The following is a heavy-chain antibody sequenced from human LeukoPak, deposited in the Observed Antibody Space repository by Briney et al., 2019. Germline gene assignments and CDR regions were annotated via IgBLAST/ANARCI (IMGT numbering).Heavy chain of an antibody. CDR1: GYTFTGYY. CDR2: INPNSGST. D-gene: IGHD3-22*01. J-gene: IGHJ4*02. CDR3: ARDLQPVFTYYYDSSGYNY. Sequence: GASVKVSCKASGYTFTGYYMHWVRQAPGQGLEWMGWINPNSGSTNYAQKFQGRVTMTRDTSISTAYMELSRLRSDDTAVYYCARDLQPVFTYYYDSSGYNYWGQGTLVTVSS. V-gene: IGHV1-2*02.